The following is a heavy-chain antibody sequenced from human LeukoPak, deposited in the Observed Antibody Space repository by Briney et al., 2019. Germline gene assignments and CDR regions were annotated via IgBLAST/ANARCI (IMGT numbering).Heavy chain of an antibody. V-gene: IGHV4-61*02. Sequence: SSETLSLTCTVSGGSISSVNYYWSWIRQPAGKGLEWIGRIFGSGSISYNPSLKSRVSISIDTSKNQFSLKLRSVTAADTAVYYCAREGLNMVRGVIPKEAWGWFDPWGQGTLVTVSS. CDR3: AREGLNMVRGVIPKEAWGWFDP. CDR2: IFGSGSI. CDR1: GGSISSVNYY. J-gene: IGHJ5*02. D-gene: IGHD3-10*01.